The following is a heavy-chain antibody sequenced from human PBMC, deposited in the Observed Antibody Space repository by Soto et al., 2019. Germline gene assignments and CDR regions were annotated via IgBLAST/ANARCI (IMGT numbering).Heavy chain of an antibody. Sequence: GGSLRLSCAASGFTFSSYAMSWVRQAPGQRLEWVATFSGGRDTTWHADSVKGRFTVSRDSSKNTLSLQMNSLRAEDTAVYYCVKGREADFVFDYWGQGTLVTISS. CDR1: GFTFSSYA. CDR2: FSGGRDTT. V-gene: IGHV3-23*01. D-gene: IGHD2-21*02. CDR3: VKGREADFVFDY. J-gene: IGHJ4*02.